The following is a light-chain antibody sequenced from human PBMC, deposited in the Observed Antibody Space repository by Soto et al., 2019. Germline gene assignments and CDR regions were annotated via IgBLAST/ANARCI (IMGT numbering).Light chain of an antibody. J-gene: IGKJ1*01. CDR1: QGISSY. Sequence: DIQLTQSPSFLSASVGDRVTITCRASQGISSYLAWYLQKPGKAPKLLIYAASTLQSGVPSRFSGSGSGTDFTLTISSLQPEDFATYYCLLDFRYFWAFGQGTKVDI. CDR2: AAS. V-gene: IGKV1-9*01. CDR3: LLDFRYFWA.